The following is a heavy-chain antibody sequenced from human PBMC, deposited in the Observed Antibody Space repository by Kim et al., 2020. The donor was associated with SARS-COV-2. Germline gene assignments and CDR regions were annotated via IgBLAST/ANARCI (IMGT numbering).Heavy chain of an antibody. Sequence: GGSLRLSCAASGFTFSSYGMHWVRQAPGKGLEWVAVISYDGSNKYYADSVKGRFTISRDNSKNTLYLQMNSLRAEDTAVYYCAKDLGAAAGIPTHFQHWGQGTLVTVSS. V-gene: IGHV3-30*18. CDR3: AKDLGAAAGIPTHFQH. CDR2: ISYDGSNK. J-gene: IGHJ1*01. D-gene: IGHD6-13*01. CDR1: GFTFSSYG.